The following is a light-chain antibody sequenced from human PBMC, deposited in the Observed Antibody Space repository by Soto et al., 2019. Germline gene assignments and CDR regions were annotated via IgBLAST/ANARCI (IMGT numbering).Light chain of an antibody. Sequence: DIQMTQSPSSLSASVGDRVTITCQASQDINNYLNWYQQKPGKAPKLLFYEASNLETGVPSRFSVIGSGTDFTFSISSLQPEDTAKYYCQQYDNFPPIAFGQGTRLEIK. CDR2: EAS. J-gene: IGKJ5*01. CDR3: QQYDNFPPIA. CDR1: QDINNY. V-gene: IGKV1-33*01.